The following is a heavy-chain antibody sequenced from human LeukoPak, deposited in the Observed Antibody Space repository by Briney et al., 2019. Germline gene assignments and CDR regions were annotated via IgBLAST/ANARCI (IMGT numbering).Heavy chain of an antibody. CDR2: IYYNGNT. CDR3: ARGGEVIDY. D-gene: IGHD3-10*01. CDR1: GGSSSSYY. Sequence: SETLSLTCTVSGGSSSSYYWSRIRQPPGKGLEYIGYIYYNGNTNYNPSLKSRVTISVDTSKNQFSLKVSSVTAADTAVYYCARGGEVIDYWGQGTLVTVSS. V-gene: IGHV4-59*08. J-gene: IGHJ4*02.